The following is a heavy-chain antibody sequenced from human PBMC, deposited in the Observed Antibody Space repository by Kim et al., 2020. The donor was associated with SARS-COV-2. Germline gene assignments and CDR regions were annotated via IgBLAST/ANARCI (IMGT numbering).Heavy chain of an antibody. Sequence: SETLSLTCTVSGYSISSGYYWGWIRQPPGKGLEWIGSIYHSGSTYYNPSLKSRVTISVDTSKNQFSLKLSSVTAADTAVYYCARGSGSFTFFGWGQGTLV. D-gene: IGHD1-26*01. CDR3: ARGSGSFTFFG. CDR1: GYSISSGYY. CDR2: IYHSGST. V-gene: IGHV4-38-2*02. J-gene: IGHJ4*02.